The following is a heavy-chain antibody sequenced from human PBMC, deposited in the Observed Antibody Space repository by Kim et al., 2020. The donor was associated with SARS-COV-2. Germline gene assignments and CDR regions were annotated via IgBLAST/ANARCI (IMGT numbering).Heavy chain of an antibody. D-gene: IGHD2-2*01. CDR1: GFTFSKFA. CDR3: AKGGSTSGYAFDL. V-gene: IGHV3-23*01. CDR2: ISVSGDIT. J-gene: IGHJ3*01. Sequence: GGSLRLSCAVPGFTFSKFAMSWVRQAPGKGLEWVSIISVSGDITYYPDSVKGRFTISRDNSKSTLYLQLNSLRAEDTAVYYCAKGGSTSGYAFDLWGQGTLVTVSS.